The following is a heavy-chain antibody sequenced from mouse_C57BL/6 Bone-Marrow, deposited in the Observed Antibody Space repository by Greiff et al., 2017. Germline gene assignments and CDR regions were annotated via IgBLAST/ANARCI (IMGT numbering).Heavy chain of an antibody. Sequence: EVQRVESGGGLVQPGGSLKLSCAASGFTFSDYYMYWVRQTPEKRLEWVAYISNGGGSTYYPDTVKGRFTISRDNAKNTLYLQMSRLKSEDTAMYYCARYYYGGFDNWGQGTTLTVSS. D-gene: IGHD1-1*01. V-gene: IGHV5-12*01. CDR3: ARYYYGGFDN. J-gene: IGHJ2*01. CDR1: GFTFSDYY. CDR2: ISNGGGST.